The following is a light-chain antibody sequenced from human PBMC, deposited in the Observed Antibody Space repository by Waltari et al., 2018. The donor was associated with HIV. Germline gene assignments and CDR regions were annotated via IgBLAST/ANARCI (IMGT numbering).Light chain of an antibody. CDR2: DAS. J-gene: IGKJ4*01. Sequence: IVLTQSPGTLSLSPGERATLSCRASQSVSSYLAWYQQKPGQAPRLLIYDASNRATGIPARFSGSGSGTDFTLTINSLEPEDFAVYYCQQRSDWPLTFGGGTKVEIK. V-gene: IGKV3-11*01. CDR3: QQRSDWPLT. CDR1: QSVSSY.